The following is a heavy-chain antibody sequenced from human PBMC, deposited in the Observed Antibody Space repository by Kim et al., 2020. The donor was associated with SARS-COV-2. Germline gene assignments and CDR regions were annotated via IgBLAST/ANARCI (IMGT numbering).Heavy chain of an antibody. CDR1: GFTFDDYA. CDR2: ISWNSGSI. V-gene: IGHV3-9*01. D-gene: IGHD3-10*01. CDR3: AKDGLWFGESPSWFDP. Sequence: GGSLRLSCAASGFTFDDYAMHWVRQAPGKGLEWVSGISWNSGSIGYADSVKGRFTISRDNAKNSLYLQMNSLRAEDTALYYCAKDGLWFGESPSWFDPWGQGTLVTVSS. J-gene: IGHJ5*02.